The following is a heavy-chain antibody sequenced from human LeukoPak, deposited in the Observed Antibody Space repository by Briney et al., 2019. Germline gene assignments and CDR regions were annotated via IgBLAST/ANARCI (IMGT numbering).Heavy chain of an antibody. CDR1: GFTFSNYA. Sequence: GGSLRLSCAASGFTFSNYAMSWVRQAPGKGLXXXXGISGTGGSTXXXDSVKGRFTISRDNSKNTVYLQMRNLRVEHTAVYYCAKVVAGNIDYYFDYWGQGILVAVSS. V-gene: IGHV3-23*01. CDR3: AKVVAGNIDYYFDY. J-gene: IGHJ4*02. D-gene: IGHD2/OR15-2a*01. CDR2: ISGTGGST.